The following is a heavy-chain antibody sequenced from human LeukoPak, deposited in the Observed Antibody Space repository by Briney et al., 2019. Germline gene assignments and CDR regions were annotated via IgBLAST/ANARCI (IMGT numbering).Heavy chain of an antibody. J-gene: IGHJ4*02. Sequence: GGSLRLSCAASGYTFSLYGIHWVRQAPGKGLEWVAFIQNDGSNKYYADSVKGRFTISRDNSKNTLYLQMNSLRPDDTAMYYCAKDRIVLVTATFDYWGQGTLVTVSS. CDR2: IQNDGSNK. CDR1: GYTFSLYG. D-gene: IGHD2-21*02. V-gene: IGHV3-30*02. CDR3: AKDRIVLVTATFDY.